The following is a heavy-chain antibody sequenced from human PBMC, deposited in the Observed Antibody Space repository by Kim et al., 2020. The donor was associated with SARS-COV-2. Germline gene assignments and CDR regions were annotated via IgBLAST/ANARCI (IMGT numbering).Heavy chain of an antibody. D-gene: IGHD3-10*01. CDR3: AKGFYSGSGSYYYYYGMDV. V-gene: IGHV3-30*02. J-gene: IGHJ6*02. Sequence: GRFTISRDNSKNTLYLQMNSLRAEDTAVYYCAKGFYSGSGSYYYYYGMDVWGQGTTVTVSS.